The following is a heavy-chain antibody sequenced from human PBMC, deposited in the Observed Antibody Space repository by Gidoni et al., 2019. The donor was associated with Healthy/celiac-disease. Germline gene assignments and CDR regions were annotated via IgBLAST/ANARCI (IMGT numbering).Heavy chain of an antibody. CDR1: GFTFSSSE. V-gene: IGHV3-48*03. J-gene: IGHJ6*02. CDR2: ISSSGSTI. Sequence: EVQLVESGGGLVQPGGSLRLSCAASGFTFSSSEMNWVRQAPGKGLEWVSYISSSGSTIYYADSVKGRFTISRDNAKNSLYLQMNSLRAEDTAVYYCARKAVAGIGYYYYGMDVWGQGTTVTVSS. D-gene: IGHD6-19*01. CDR3: ARKAVAGIGYYYYGMDV.